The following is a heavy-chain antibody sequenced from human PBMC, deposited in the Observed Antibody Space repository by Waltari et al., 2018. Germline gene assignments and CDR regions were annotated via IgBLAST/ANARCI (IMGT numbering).Heavy chain of an antibody. Sequence: DVQLVVSGGGLVKPGGSLRLSCVASGLTVNIYGLNWVRQAPGKGLEWVSSISSSRSYIFYRDSVKGRFTISRDNAKKTLYLEMTSLRAEDSAVYYCARDLIEGGYYGVAFDIWGQGTMVTVSS. J-gene: IGHJ3*02. CDR3: ARDLIEGGYYGVAFDI. CDR2: ISSSRSYI. V-gene: IGHV3-21*01. CDR1: GLTVNIYG. D-gene: IGHD3-22*01.